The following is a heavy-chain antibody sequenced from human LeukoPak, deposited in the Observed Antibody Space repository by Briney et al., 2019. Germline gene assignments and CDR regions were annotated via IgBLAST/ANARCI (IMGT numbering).Heavy chain of an antibody. V-gene: IGHV4-31*02. CDR3: ARVGGVTAINWFDP. J-gene: IGHJ5*02. Sequence: SEILSLTCTVSGGSISSGGYSWSWIRQHPGKGLEWIGYIYYSGSTYYNPSLKSRVTISVDTSKNQFSLKLSSVTAADTAVYYCARVGGVTAINWFDPWGQGTLVTVSS. CDR1: GGSISSGGYS. CDR2: IYYSGST. D-gene: IGHD2-21*02.